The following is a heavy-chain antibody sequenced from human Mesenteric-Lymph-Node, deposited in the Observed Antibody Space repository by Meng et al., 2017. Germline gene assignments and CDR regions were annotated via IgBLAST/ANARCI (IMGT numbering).Heavy chain of an antibody. CDR3: AKGRGNWYFDF. Sequence: GESLKISCAASGLTFSSYAMSWVRQAPGKGLEWVSGISDSGGRTYYADSVKGWFTISRDNSKDTLFLQMNSLRVEDTAIYYCAKGRGNWYFDFWGRGTLVTVSS. CDR1: GLTFSSYA. J-gene: IGHJ2*01. V-gene: IGHV3-23*01. CDR2: ISDSGGRT.